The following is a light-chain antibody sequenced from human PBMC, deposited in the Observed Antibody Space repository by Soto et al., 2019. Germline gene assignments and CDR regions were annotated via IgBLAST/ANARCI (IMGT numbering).Light chain of an antibody. CDR1: QSVSSSY. J-gene: IGKJ4*02. CDR2: GAS. CDR3: QQYGSSPT. Sequence: EIVLTQSPGTLSLSPGERATLSCRASQSVSSSYLAWYQQKPGQAPRLLIYGASSRATGIQDRFSGSGSGTDFTLTISSLEPEDFAVYYCQQYGSSPTFGGGTKVEIK. V-gene: IGKV3-20*01.